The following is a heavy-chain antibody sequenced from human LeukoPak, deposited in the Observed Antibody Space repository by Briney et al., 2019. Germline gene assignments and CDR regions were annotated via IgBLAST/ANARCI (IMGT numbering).Heavy chain of an antibody. CDR1: GYTFTSYY. J-gene: IGHJ4*02. D-gene: IGHD3-9*01. Sequence: GASVKVSCKASGYTFTSYYVHWVRQAPGQGLEWMGWISAYNGNTNYAQKLQGRVTMTTDTSTSTAYMELRSLRSDDTAVYYCARWGYDILTGHYDYFDYWGQGTLVTVSS. CDR3: ARWGYDILTGHYDYFDY. V-gene: IGHV1-18*04. CDR2: ISAYNGNT.